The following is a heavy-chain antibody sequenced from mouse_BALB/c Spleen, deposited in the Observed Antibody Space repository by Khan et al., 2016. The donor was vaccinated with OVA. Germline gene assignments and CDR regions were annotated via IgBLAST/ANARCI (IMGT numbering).Heavy chain of an antibody. CDR1: GFSLTNYG. Sequence: QVQLKESGPGLVAPSQSLSITCTISGFSLTNYGVHWVRQPPGKGLEWLVLMWSDGSATYNSALKSRLTFSMDNSKSQVFLKMHSLQTDDTAMYFCARQPYYHYNVMDYWGQGTSVTVSS. V-gene: IGHV2-6-1*01. J-gene: IGHJ4*01. CDR3: ARQPYYHYNVMDY. CDR2: MWSDGSA. D-gene: IGHD2-10*01.